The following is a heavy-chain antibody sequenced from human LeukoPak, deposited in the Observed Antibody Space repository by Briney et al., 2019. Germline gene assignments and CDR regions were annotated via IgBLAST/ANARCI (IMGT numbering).Heavy chain of an antibody. Sequence: GGSLRLSCAASGFTFSSYSMNWVRQAPGKGLEWVSSISRGSASIYYADSLRGRVTISRDNAKNSLSLQMNSLRVEDTAVYYCARASWIQLWFGYFDLWGRGTLVTVSS. CDR3: ARASWIQLWFGYFDL. D-gene: IGHD5-18*01. CDR1: GFTFSSYS. CDR2: ISRGSASI. V-gene: IGHV3-21*01. J-gene: IGHJ2*01.